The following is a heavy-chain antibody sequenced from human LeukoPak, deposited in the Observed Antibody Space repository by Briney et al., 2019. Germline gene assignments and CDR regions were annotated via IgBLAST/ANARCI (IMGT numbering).Heavy chain of an antibody. J-gene: IGHJ2*01. CDR2: ISGSGGST. CDR3: ARALYRQHIVVVNAKNYWYFDL. V-gene: IGHV3-23*01. D-gene: IGHD2-21*01. Sequence: GGSLRLSCAASGFTFSSYAMGWVRQAPGKGLEWVSAISGSGGSTYYADSVRGRFTISRDNSKNSLYLQMNSLRAEDTAVYYCARALYRQHIVVVNAKNYWYFDLWGRGTLVTVSS. CDR1: GFTFSSYA.